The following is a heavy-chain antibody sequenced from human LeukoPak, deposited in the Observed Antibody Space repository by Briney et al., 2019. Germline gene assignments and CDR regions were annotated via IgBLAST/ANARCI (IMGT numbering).Heavy chain of an antibody. D-gene: IGHD6-6*01. V-gene: IGHV3-23*01. CDR1: GFTFSSYA. CDR2: VSGSGGST. CDR3: AAQSARSQYYFDY. J-gene: IGHJ4*02. Sequence: GGSLRLSCAASGFTFSSYAMSWVRQAPGKGLEWVSAVSGSGGSTYYADSVKGRFTISRDNSKNTLYLQMNSLRAEDTAVYYCAAQSARSQYYFDYWGQGTLVTVSS.